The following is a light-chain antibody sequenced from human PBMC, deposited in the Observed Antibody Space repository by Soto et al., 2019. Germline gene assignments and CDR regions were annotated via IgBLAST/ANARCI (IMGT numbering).Light chain of an antibody. Sequence: QSVLTQPPSVSAAPEQKVTISCSGSSANIGSNYVSWYQQLPGTAPKLVIYDSDRRPSEIPDRFSGSKSGTSATLDITGLQTGDEADYYCGAWDGSLSVVLFGGGTKLTVL. J-gene: IGLJ2*01. V-gene: IGLV1-51*01. CDR3: GAWDGSLSVVL. CDR2: DSD. CDR1: SANIGSNY.